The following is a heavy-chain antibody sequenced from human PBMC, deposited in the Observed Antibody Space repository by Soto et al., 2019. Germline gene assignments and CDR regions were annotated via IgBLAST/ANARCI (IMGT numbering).Heavy chain of an antibody. CDR2: VNAGNGNT. Sequence: ASVKVSCKASGYTFTSYAMHWVRQAPGQRLEWMGWVNAGNGNTKYSQKFQGRVTITRDTSASTAYMELSSLRSEDTAVYYCARAGFWSGYYDGDYYYYMDVWGKGTTVTVSS. D-gene: IGHD3-3*01. J-gene: IGHJ6*03. CDR1: GYTFTSYA. V-gene: IGHV1-3*01. CDR3: ARAGFWSGYYDGDYYYYMDV.